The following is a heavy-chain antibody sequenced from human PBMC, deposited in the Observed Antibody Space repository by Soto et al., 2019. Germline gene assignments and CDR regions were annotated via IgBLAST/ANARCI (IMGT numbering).Heavy chain of an antibody. Sequence: QVQLVQSGAEVKKPGSSVKVSCMASGGTFSSYAISWVRQAPGQGLEWMGGIIPIFRTADYAQKFQGRVTITADESTSTAYIELSSLRSEDTSVYYCASVETQRYYYGMDVWGQGTTVTVSS. D-gene: IGHD2-15*01. CDR3: ASVETQRYYYGMDV. V-gene: IGHV1-69*12. CDR2: IIPIFRTA. J-gene: IGHJ6*02. CDR1: GGTFSSYA.